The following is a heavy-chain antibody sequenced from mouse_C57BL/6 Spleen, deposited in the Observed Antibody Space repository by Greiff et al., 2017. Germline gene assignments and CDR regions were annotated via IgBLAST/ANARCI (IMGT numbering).Heavy chain of an antibody. CDR3: ASLYYGYDGFDY. J-gene: IGHJ2*01. Sequence: EVKLMESGGGLVKPGGSLKLSCAASGFTFSDYGMHWVRQAPEKGLEWVAYISSGSSTIYYADTVKGRFTISRDNATNTLFLQMTSLRSEDTAMYYCASLYYGYDGFDYWGQGTTLTVSS. D-gene: IGHD2-2*01. CDR2: ISSGSSTI. CDR1: GFTFSDYG. V-gene: IGHV5-17*01.